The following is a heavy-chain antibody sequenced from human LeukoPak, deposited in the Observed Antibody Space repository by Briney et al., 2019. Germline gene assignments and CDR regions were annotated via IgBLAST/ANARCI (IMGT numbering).Heavy chain of an antibody. CDR2: IRYDGSNE. CDR1: GFTFSSYD. D-gene: IGHD5-24*01. J-gene: IGHJ4*02. CDR3: ARSRYNLDY. Sequence: GGSLRLSCAASGFTFSSYDMHWVRQAPGKGPEWVAIIRYDGSNENYADSVKGRFTISRDNSKKTPYLQMNSLRAEDTAVYYCARSRYNLDYWGQGTLVTVSS. V-gene: IGHV3-33*01.